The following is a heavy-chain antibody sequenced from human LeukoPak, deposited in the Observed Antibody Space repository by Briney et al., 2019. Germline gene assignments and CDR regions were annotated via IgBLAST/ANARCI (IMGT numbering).Heavy chain of an antibody. CDR1: GGSISSGGYS. D-gene: IGHD3-10*01. CDR3: ARVPDGSGYYYYYYMDV. CDR2: IYYSGST. J-gene: IGHJ6*03. Sequence: SETLSLTCAVSGGSISSGGYSWSWIRQPPGKGLEWIGYIYYSGSTYYNPSLKSRVTISVDTSKNQLSLKLSSVTAADTAVYYCARVPDGSGYYYYYYMDVWGKGTTVTVSS. V-gene: IGHV4-30-4*07.